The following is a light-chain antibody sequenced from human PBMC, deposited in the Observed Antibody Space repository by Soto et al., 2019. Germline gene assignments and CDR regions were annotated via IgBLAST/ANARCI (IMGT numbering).Light chain of an antibody. CDR3: CSYAGSSTLYV. CDR1: SSDIGTYNL. V-gene: IGLV2-23*02. J-gene: IGLJ1*01. Sequence: QSALTQPASVSGSPGQSITISCTGTSSDIGTYNLVSWYQQHPRKAPKLMIYEVNKRPSGVSDRFSGSKSGNTASLTISGLQAEDEADYYCCSYAGSSTLYVFGTGTRSPS. CDR2: EVN.